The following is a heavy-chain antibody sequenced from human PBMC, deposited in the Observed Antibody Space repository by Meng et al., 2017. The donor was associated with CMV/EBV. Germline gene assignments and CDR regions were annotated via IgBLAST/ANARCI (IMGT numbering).Heavy chain of an antibody. D-gene: IGHD4/OR15-4a*01. J-gene: IGHJ3*02. V-gene: IGHV3-23*01. Sequence: GESLKISCAASGFTFSSYAMSWVRPAPGKGLEWVSAISGSGGSTYYADSVKGRFTISRDNSKNTLYLQMNSLRAEDTAVYYCAKTSGANLVGAFDIWGQGTMVTVSS. CDR2: ISGSGGST. CDR3: AKTSGANLVGAFDI. CDR1: GFTFSSYA.